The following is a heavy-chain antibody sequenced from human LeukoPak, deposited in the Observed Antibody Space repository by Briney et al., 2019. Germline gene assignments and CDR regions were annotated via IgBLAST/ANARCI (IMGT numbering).Heavy chain of an antibody. CDR1: GYTFTSYG. V-gene: IGHV1-18*01. D-gene: IGHD6-6*01. CDR2: ISAYNGNT. CDR3: ARDQQLGPTRPNDAFDI. Sequence: ASVKVSCKASGYTFTSYGFSWVRQAPGQGLEWMGWISAYNGNTNYAQKLQGRVTMTTDTSTSTAYMELRSLRSDDTAVYYCARDQQLGPTRPNDAFDIWGQGTMVTVSS. J-gene: IGHJ3*02.